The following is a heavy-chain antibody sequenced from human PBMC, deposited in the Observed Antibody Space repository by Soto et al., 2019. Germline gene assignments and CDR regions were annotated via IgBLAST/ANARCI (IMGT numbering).Heavy chain of an antibody. Sequence: GGSLRLSCVASGLTFSNYGMHWVRQAPGKGLEWVAVISYDGSNKYYTDSVKGRFTISRDNSKNTLYLQMTSLRTEDTAVYFCAKLDEGGLQFAYYPMDVWGQGTTVTVSS. D-gene: IGHD2-15*01. CDR2: ISYDGSNK. CDR3: AKLDEGGLQFAYYPMDV. V-gene: IGHV3-30*18. J-gene: IGHJ6*02. CDR1: GLTFSNYG.